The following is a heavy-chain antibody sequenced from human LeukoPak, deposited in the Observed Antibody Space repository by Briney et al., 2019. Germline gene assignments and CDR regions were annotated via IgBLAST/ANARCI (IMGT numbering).Heavy chain of an antibody. Sequence: PGGSLRLSCAARGFTFSDYSMNWVRQAPGKGLEWVSGISWNSGSIGYADSVKGRFTISRDNAKNSLYLQMNSLRAEDTALYYCATRGYDSSGSFDYWGQGTLVTVSS. V-gene: IGHV3-9*01. CDR2: ISWNSGSI. J-gene: IGHJ4*02. CDR1: GFTFSDYS. CDR3: ATRGYDSSGSFDY. D-gene: IGHD3-22*01.